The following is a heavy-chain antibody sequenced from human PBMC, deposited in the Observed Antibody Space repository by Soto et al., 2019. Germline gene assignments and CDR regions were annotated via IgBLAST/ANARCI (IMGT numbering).Heavy chain of an antibody. CDR1: GYTFVSFA. CDR2: LTETGGST. V-gene: IGHV3-23*01. D-gene: IGHD3-16*01. J-gene: IGHJ4*02. CDR3: AKIKGAITFLHFDT. Sequence: PRGAQRLSRYAIGYTFVSFAMTCVRQAPGKGLEWVSALTETGGSTYYAASVKGRFTISRDNSRNTVYLQMDRLRVADTAVYYCAKIKGAITFLHFDTWGQGTQVTVSS.